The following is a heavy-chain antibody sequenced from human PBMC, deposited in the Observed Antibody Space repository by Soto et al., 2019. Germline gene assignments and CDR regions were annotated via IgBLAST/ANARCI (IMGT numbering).Heavy chain of an antibody. CDR2: IKQDGSEK. V-gene: IGHV3-7*01. Sequence: RGSLRLSCTASGFTFSRYWMTCVRKAPGKGLEWVANIKQDGSEKYYVGSVRARFTTSRDNAKNSMYLQINSMRAEDTAVYYCERVVVLITTDGYCDLWGRGALV. CDR3: ERVVVLITTDGYCDL. CDR1: GFTFSRYW. D-gene: IGHD3-22*01. J-gene: IGHJ2*01.